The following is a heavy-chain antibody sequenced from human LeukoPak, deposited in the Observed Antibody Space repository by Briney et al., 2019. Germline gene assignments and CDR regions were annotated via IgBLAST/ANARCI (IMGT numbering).Heavy chain of an antibody. CDR3: TTEIEVYGDYGDY. CDR2: ISGSGGST. CDR1: GFTFSSYA. V-gene: IGHV3-23*01. D-gene: IGHD4-17*01. J-gene: IGHJ4*02. Sequence: GGSLRLSCAASGFTFSSYAMSWVHQAPGKGLEWVSAISGSGGSTYYADSVKGRFTISRDNSKNTLYLQMNSLRAEDTAVYYCTTEIEVYGDYGDYWGQGTLVTVSS.